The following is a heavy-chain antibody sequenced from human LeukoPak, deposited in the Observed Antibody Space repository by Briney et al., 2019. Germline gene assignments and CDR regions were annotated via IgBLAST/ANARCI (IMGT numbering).Heavy chain of an antibody. CDR3: ATEAPRSYYFDY. V-gene: IGHV1-46*01. CDR1: GHTFTNYH. Sequence: GASVKVSCKASGHTFTNYHIHWVRQAPGQGVEWMGAVYATGGVAINTQTFPVRVTMTRDTSTGTVYMELSSLRFEDTAIYYCATEAPRSYYFDYWGRGIQVTVSS. CDR2: VYATGGVA. J-gene: IGHJ4*02.